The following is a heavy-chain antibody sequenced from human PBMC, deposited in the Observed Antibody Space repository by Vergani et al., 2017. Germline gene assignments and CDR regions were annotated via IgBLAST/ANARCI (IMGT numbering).Heavy chain of an antibody. V-gene: IGHV1-8*01. CDR1: GYTFIHYD. J-gene: IGHJ4*02. D-gene: IGHD6-6*01. CDR2: MSPNSGNT. CDR3: VEGSSSTFGF. Sequence: QVQLVQSGAEVRKPGASVKVSCKASGYTFIHYDISWVRQASGQGLEWMGWMSPNSGNTGYAQKFQGRITMTRDTSISTAFMELSSLTSDDTAVYYCVEGSSSTFGFWGQGTLVTVSS.